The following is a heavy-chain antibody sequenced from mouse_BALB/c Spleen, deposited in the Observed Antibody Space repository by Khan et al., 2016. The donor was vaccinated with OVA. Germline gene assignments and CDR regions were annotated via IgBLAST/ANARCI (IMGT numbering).Heavy chain of an antibody. V-gene: IGHV1-76*01. D-gene: IGHD2-2*01. CDR1: GYTFTDYY. J-gene: IGHJ3*01. CDR3: ARSGIGSFAY. CDR2: IYPGSGNT. Sequence: QVQLQQSGAELARPGASVKLSCKASGYTFTDYYINWVKQRTGQGLEWIGEIYPGSGNTYYNEKFKDKATLTAEKSSSTAFMQLNSLTSEDSAVYFCARSGIGSFAYWGQGTLVTVSA.